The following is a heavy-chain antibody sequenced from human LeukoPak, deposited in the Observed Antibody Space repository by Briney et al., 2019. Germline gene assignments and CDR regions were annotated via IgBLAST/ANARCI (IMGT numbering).Heavy chain of an antibody. D-gene: IGHD5-12*01. J-gene: IGHJ4*02. Sequence: GGSLRLSCAASGFTFSIDAMSWVRQAPGKGLQWVSTIGGGGGTTFYADSVKGRFTMSRDNSRNTLFLLMNSLRAEDTAVHYCAKDSGYDSRYYFDYWGQGTLVTVSS. CDR2: IGGGGGTT. CDR1: GFTFSIDA. V-gene: IGHV3-23*01. CDR3: AKDSGYDSRYYFDY.